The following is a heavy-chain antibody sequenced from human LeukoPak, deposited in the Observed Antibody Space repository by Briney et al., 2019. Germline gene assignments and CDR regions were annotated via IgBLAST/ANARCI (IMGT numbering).Heavy chain of an antibody. CDR2: ISLKSGSA. D-gene: IGHD2-2*01. CDR1: GYTFVNYG. CDR3: ARVPYLRPYQLDS. Sequence: ASVKVSCKTSGYTFVNYGINWVRQAPGQGLEWMGWISLKSGSAGYAQRVQGRVTLTTDTSTNTAYMELRSLRADDTAVYYCARVPYLRPYQLDSWGQGTLVSISS. V-gene: IGHV1-18*01. J-gene: IGHJ4*02.